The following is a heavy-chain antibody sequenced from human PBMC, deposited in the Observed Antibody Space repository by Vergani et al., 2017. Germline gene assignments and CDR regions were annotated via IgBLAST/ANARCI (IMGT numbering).Heavy chain of an antibody. D-gene: IGHD2-21*02. CDR3: ARAYCGGDCYPWYYYYGMDV. J-gene: IGHJ6*02. CDR1: GGSITSSSYY. V-gene: IGHV4-39*01. Sequence: QLHLQESGPGLVKPSETLSLTCTVSGGSITSSSYYWGWIRQPPGKGLEWIGNIYHSGGAYYNPSLKGRVTISVDTSKNQFSLEVTSVTAADTAVYYCARAYCGGDCYPWYYYYGMDVWGQGTTVTVSS. CDR2: IYHSGGA.